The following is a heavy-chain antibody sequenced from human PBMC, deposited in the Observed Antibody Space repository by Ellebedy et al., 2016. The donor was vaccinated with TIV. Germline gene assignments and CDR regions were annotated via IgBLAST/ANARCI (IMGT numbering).Heavy chain of an antibody. CDR1: GFTVNDNY. D-gene: IGHD3-10*01. CDR3: ATRGSGHY. Sequence: GESLKISCAASGFTVNDNYLIWVRQAPGKGLEWVAHISRGSTSTRYSDSVKGRFTISRDDANHSLYLQMNSLRADDTAVYYCATRGSGHYWGQGTLVTVSS. V-gene: IGHV3-11*03. CDR2: ISRGSTST. J-gene: IGHJ4*02.